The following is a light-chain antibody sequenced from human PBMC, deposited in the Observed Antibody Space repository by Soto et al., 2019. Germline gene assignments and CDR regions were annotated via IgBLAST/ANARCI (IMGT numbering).Light chain of an antibody. Sequence: DIQMTQSPSTLSASVGDRVTISCRASQSISSWLAWYQQKPGKAPKLLIYKASSLESGVPSRFSGSGSGTDFTLTISSLQPDDFATYYCQHQRTFGQGTKVEIK. CDR1: QSISSW. CDR2: KAS. CDR3: QHQRT. V-gene: IGKV1-5*03. J-gene: IGKJ1*01.